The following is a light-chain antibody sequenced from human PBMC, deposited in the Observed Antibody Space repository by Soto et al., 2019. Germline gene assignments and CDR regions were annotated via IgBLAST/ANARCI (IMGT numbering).Light chain of an antibody. J-gene: IGLJ2*01. V-gene: IGLV2-14*01. Sequence: QSALTQPASVSGSPGQSITISCTGTNSDVGNYNYVSWYQQHPGKAPKLMIYDVSNRPSGVSNRFSGSKSGNTASLTISGLQAEDEANYYCSSYASTSTLVIFGGGTQLTVL. CDR3: SSYASTSTLVI. CDR2: DVS. CDR1: NSDVGNYNY.